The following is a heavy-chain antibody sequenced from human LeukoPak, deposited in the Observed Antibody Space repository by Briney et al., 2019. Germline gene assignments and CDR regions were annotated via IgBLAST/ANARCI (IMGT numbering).Heavy chain of an antibody. CDR3: ARTRTYSYDSSGHYYPTHFDY. Sequence: PGGSLRLSCAASEFTFSSYWMHWVRQAPGKGLVWVSRIKSDGISTTYADFVKGRFTISRDNAENTLYLQMNSLRAEDTAVYYCARTRTYSYDSSGHYYPTHFDYWGQGTLVTVSS. V-gene: IGHV3-74*03. D-gene: IGHD3-22*01. CDR2: IKSDGIST. J-gene: IGHJ4*02. CDR1: EFTFSSYW.